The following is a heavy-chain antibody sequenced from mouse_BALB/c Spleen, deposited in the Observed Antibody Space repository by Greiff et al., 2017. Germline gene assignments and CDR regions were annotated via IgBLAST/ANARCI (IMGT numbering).Heavy chain of an antibody. D-gene: IGHD1-1*02. Sequence: EVHLVESGGGLVKPGGSLKLSCAASGFTFSSYAMSWVRQTPEKRLEWVATISSGGSYTYYPDSVKGRFTISRDNAKNTLYLQMSSLRSEDTAMYYCARDYADWGQGTLVTVSA. J-gene: IGHJ3*01. V-gene: IGHV5-9-3*01. CDR2: ISSGGSYT. CDR3: ARDYAD. CDR1: GFTFSSYA.